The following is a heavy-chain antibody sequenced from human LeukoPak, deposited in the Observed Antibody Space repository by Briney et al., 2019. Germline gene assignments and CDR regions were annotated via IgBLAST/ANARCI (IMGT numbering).Heavy chain of an antibody. D-gene: IGHD4-17*01. J-gene: IGHJ6*02. CDR2: IDPRGGST. Sequence: ASVKVSCKASGYIFANYFLHWVRQAPGQGLEWMGIIDPRGGSTNYAQKFKGRVTMTRDTSTTTVYMVLSSLRSEDTAMYYCVRANGAYYHYTMDVWGQGTTVTVSS. CDR1: GYIFANYF. CDR3: VRANGAYYHYTMDV. V-gene: IGHV1-46*01.